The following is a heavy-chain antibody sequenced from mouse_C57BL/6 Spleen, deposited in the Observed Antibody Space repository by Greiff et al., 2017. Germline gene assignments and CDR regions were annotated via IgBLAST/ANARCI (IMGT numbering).Heavy chain of an antibody. CDR1: GYTFTSYW. CDR3: ATLHAGYFDV. CDR2: IHPNSGST. J-gene: IGHJ1*03. Sequence: VQLQESGAELVKPGASVKLSCKASGYTFTSYWMHWVKQRPGQGLEWIGMIHPNSGSTNYNEKFKSKATLTVDKSSSTAYMQLSSLTSEDSAVYYCATLHAGYFDVWGTGTTVTVSS. V-gene: IGHV1-64*01.